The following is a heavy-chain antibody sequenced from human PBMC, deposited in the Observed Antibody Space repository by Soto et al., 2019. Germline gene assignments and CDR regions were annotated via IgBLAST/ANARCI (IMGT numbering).Heavy chain of an antibody. CDR1: GGSISSGGYY. CDR3: ARGYDFWSGYYTLQRNSKNYYFDY. Sequence: SETLSLTCTVSGGSISSGGYYWSWIRQHPGKGLEWIGYIYYSGSTYYNPSLKSRVTISVDTSKNQFSLKLSSVTAADTAVYYCARGYDFWSGYYTLQRNSKNYYFDYWGQGTLVTVSS. CDR2: IYYSGST. V-gene: IGHV4-31*03. J-gene: IGHJ4*02. D-gene: IGHD3-3*01.